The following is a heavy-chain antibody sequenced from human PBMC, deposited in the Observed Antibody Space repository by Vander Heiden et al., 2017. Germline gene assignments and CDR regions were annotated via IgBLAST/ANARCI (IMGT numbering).Heavy chain of an antibody. CDR1: GFTFSDHY. D-gene: IGHD1-7*01. V-gene: IGHV3-72*01. CDR3: ASSELQG. CDR2: SRNKANSYTT. J-gene: IGHJ4*02. Sequence: EVQLVESGGGLVQPGGSLRLSCAASGFTFSDHYMDWGRQAPGKGLEWVGRSRNKANSYTTKYAASVKGRFTISRDDSKNSLYLQMNSLKTEDTAVYYCASSELQGWGQGTLVTVSS.